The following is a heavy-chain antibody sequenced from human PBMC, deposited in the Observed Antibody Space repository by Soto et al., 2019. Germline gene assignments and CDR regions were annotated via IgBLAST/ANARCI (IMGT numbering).Heavy chain of an antibody. Sequence: EVQLVDSGGALVQPGESLRLSCAASGFIFSDYLMTWVRQAPGKRLEWVATIKQDGSEQYYVDSVKGRFTISRDNAKKSLYLQMNALRAEDTALYYCAIGRWLGSWGQGTLVTVSS. CDR2: IKQDGSEQ. J-gene: IGHJ4*02. CDR3: AIGRWLGS. V-gene: IGHV3-7*01. CDR1: GFIFSDYL. D-gene: IGHD6-19*01.